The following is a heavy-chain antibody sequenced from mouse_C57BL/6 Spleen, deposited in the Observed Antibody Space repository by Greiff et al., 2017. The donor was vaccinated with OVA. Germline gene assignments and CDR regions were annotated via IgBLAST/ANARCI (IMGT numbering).Heavy chain of an antibody. CDR1: GFTFSDYG. CDR3: ARSPQYYGLYWYFDV. J-gene: IGHJ1*03. CDR2: ISSGSSTI. Sequence: EVKLVESGGGLVKPGGSLKLSCAASGFTFSDYGMHWVRQAPEKGLEWVAYISSGSSTIYYADTVKGRFTISRDNAKNTLFLQMTSLRSEDTAMYYCARSPQYYGLYWYFDVWGTGTTVTVSS. D-gene: IGHD1-2*01. V-gene: IGHV5-17*01.